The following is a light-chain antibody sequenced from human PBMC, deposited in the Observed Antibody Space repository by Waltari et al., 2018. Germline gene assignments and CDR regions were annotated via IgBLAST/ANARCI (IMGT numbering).Light chain of an antibody. CDR2: DVR. Sequence: QSALTQPASVSGSPGQSITISCTGPSSDVGGYNYVSWYQQHPGKAPKLMIYDVRNRPSGVSNLFSGSKAGNTASMTVSGLQAEDEADYYCSSYTSSSTYVFGTGTKVTVL. J-gene: IGLJ1*01. CDR3: SSYTSSSTYV. V-gene: IGLV2-14*03. CDR1: SSDVGGYNY.